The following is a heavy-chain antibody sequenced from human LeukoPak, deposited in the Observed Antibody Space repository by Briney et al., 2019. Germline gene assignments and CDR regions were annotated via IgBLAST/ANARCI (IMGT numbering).Heavy chain of an antibody. J-gene: IGHJ4*02. CDR1: AFTFSDHW. V-gene: IGHV3-7*03. Sequence: GGSLRLSCTASAFTFSDHWMHWVRQAPGKGLEGVAIISHDGSEKSYVDSVKGRFTISRDNAKNSLYLQMNSLRAEDTAVYYCARDHWRRLDYWGQGTLVTVSS. CDR2: ISHDGSEK. D-gene: IGHD3-3*01. CDR3: ARDHWRRLDY.